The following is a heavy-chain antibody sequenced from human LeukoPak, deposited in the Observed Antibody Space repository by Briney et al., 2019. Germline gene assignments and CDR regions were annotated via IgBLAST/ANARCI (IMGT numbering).Heavy chain of an antibody. J-gene: IGHJ4*02. CDR3: ARHSTRAANYGDHGWVDY. Sequence: SETLSLTCTVSGGSISSSSYYWGWIRQPPGKGLEWIGYIYYSGSTNYNPSLKSRVTISVDTSKNQFSLKLSSVTAADTAVYYCARHSTRAANYGDHGWVDYWGQGTLVTVSS. CDR1: GGSISSSSYY. V-gene: IGHV4-61*05. CDR2: IYYSGST. D-gene: IGHD4-17*01.